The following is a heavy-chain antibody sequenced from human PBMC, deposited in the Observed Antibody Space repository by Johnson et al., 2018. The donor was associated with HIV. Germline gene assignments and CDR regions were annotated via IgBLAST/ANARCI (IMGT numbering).Heavy chain of an antibody. CDR1: GFTFSTYA. CDR3: AREDYHYDGSDHVLGAFDI. Sequence: QEKLVESGGGVVQPGRPLRLSCAASGFTFSTYAIHCVRQSPGYGLEWVAVISSDACEKYYADSVKGRFTVSRDNSKQTLYLDMNSLRAEDTAVYFCAREDYHYDGSDHVLGAFDIWGQGTMVTVSS. J-gene: IGHJ3*02. D-gene: IGHD3-22*01. V-gene: IGHV3-30*04. CDR2: ISSDACEK.